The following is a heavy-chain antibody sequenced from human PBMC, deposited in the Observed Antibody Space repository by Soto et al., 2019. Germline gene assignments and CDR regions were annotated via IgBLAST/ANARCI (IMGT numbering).Heavy chain of an antibody. J-gene: IGHJ3*02. D-gene: IGHD3-3*02. CDR1: GFSLSGDGVG. CDR2: IYWDDDQ. V-gene: IGHV2-5*02. Sequence: QITLKESGPTLVKPTQSLTLTCTVSGFSLSGDGVGVGWIRQPPGKALEWLALIYWDDDQRYSPYLKTRLTITKATSKNQVVLTMTNMDPVDTATYSCAHAFGGTSWPNDAFDIWGQGTVVTVSS. CDR3: AHAFGGTSWPNDAFDI.